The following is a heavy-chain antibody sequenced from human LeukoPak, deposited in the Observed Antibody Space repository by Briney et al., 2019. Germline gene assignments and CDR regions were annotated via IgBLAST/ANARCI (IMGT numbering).Heavy chain of an antibody. J-gene: IGHJ4*02. V-gene: IGHV1-24*01. Sequence: AASVKVSCKVSGYTLTELSMHWVRQAPGKVLEWMGGFDPEDGETIYAQKFQGRVTMTEDTSTDTAYMELSSLRSEDTAVYYCATVGYCSGGSCYTSPPTQLDYWGQGTLVTVSS. CDR2: FDPEDGET. CDR3: ATVGYCSGGSCYTSPPTQLDY. D-gene: IGHD2-15*01. CDR1: GYTLTELS.